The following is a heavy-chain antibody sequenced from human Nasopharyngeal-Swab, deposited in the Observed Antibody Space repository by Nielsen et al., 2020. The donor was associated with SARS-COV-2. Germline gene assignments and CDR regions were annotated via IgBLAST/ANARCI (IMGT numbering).Heavy chain of an antibody. CDR2: INHSGST. D-gene: IGHD6-19*01. Sequence: GSLRLSCAVYGGSFSGYYWSWIRQPPGKGLEWIGEINHSGSTNYNPSLKSRVTISVDTSKNQFSLKLGSVTAADTAVYYCARGNSGSGWTDFDYWGQGTLVTVSS. CDR1: GGSFSGYY. V-gene: IGHV4-34*01. CDR3: ARGNSGSGWTDFDY. J-gene: IGHJ4*02.